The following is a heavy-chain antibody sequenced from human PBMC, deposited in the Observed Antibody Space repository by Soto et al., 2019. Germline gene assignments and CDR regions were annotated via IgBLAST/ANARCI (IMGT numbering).Heavy chain of an antibody. CDR1: GSSISSSGNYY. CDR2: IYYTGST. V-gene: IGHV4-30-4*01. D-gene: IGHD3-3*01. J-gene: IGHJ4*02. Sequence: QVQLQESGPGLMRPSQTLSLTCTVSGSSISSSGNYYWSWIRQPPGKGLEWIGYIYYTGSTYYSPSLQSRVTMSIDTSKDQFSLKLTSVTAADTAVYYCVRGRFFDYWGQGTLVTVSS. CDR3: VRGRFFDY.